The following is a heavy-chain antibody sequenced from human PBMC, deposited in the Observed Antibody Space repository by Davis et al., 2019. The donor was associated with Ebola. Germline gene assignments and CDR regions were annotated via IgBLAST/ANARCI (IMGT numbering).Heavy chain of an antibody. Sequence: GESLKISCAASGFTFSSYSMNWVRQAPGKGLEWVSSIDSSSSYIYYADSVKGRFTISRDTSKNTLYLQMNSLRAEETAVYYCAKKEKVGSGSPYDLDYWGQGTLVAVSS. CDR2: IDSSSSYI. J-gene: IGHJ4*02. D-gene: IGHD3-10*01. V-gene: IGHV3-21*04. CDR3: AKKEKVGSGSPYDLDY. CDR1: GFTFSSYS.